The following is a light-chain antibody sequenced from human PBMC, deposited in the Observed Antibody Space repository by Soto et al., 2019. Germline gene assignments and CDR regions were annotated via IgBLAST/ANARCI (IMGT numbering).Light chain of an antibody. CDR3: MQALQTPFT. CDR2: LGS. V-gene: IGKV2-28*01. CDR1: QSLLHSNGYNY. J-gene: IGKJ3*01. Sequence: DIVMTQSPLSLPVTAGEPASISCRSSQSLLHSNGYNYLDWYLQKPGQSPQLLIYLGSNRASGVPDRFSGSGSGTDFTLKISRVEAADVGVYYCMQALQTPFTFGPGTKVDIK.